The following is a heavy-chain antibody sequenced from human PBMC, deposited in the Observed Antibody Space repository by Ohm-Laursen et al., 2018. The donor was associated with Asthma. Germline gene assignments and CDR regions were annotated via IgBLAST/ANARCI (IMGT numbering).Heavy chain of an antibody. V-gene: IGHV3-23*01. CDR1: GFTVSSNY. D-gene: IGHD4/OR15-4a*01. Sequence: SLRLSCAAAGFTVSSNYMSWVRQAPGKGLEWVSAISGSGGSTDYADSVKGRFTTSRDNSKSTMYLQMNSLRAKDTAVYYCAKVGLTYYNAMDVWGQGTTVTVSS. J-gene: IGHJ6*02. CDR3: AKVGLTYYNAMDV. CDR2: ISGSGGST.